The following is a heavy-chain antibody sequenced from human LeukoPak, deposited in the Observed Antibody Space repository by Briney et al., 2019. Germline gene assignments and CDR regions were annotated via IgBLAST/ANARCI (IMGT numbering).Heavy chain of an antibody. J-gene: IGHJ4*02. V-gene: IGHV1-24*01. CDR2: FDPRDGET. CDR3: ATYIGNDILL. CDR1: GYTLSELP. Sequence: ASVKVSCKVSGYTLSELPRHWVRQAPGKGLEWMGGFDPRDGETIYAQKFQGRVTMTEDTSTDTAYMELSSLRSEDTAVYYCATYIGNDILLWRQGTLVTVSS. D-gene: IGHD3-9*01.